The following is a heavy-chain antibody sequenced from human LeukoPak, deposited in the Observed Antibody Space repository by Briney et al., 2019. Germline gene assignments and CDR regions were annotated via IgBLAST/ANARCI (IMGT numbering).Heavy chain of an antibody. CDR1: GGSISSGDYY. D-gene: IGHD3-22*01. Sequence: PSETLSLTCTVSGGSISSGDYYWGWIRQPPGKGLEWIGYIYYSGSTYYNPSLKSRVTISVDTSKNQFSLKLSSVTAADTAVYYCARTYYYDSSGYYFDYWGQGTLVTVSS. J-gene: IGHJ4*02. CDR2: IYYSGST. V-gene: IGHV4-30-4*01. CDR3: ARTYYYDSSGYYFDY.